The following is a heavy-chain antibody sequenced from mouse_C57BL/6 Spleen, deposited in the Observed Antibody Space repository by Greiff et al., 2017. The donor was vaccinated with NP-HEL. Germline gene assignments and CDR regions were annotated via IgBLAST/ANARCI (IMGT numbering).Heavy chain of an antibody. CDR2: INYDGSST. CDR3: ARVLYYGNAMDY. V-gene: IGHV5-16*01. D-gene: IGHD2-1*01. J-gene: IGHJ4*01. CDR1: GFTFSDYY. Sequence: EVQRVESEGGLVQPGSSMKLSCTASGFTFSDYYMAWVRQVPEKGLEWVANINYDGSSTYYLDSLKSRFIISRDNAKNILYLQMSSLKSEDTATYYCARVLYYGNAMDYWGQGTSVTVSS.